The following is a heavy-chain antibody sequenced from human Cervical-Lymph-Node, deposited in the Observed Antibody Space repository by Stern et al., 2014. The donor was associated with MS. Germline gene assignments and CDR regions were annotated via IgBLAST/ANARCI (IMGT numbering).Heavy chain of an antibody. Sequence: EVHLVESGAEVKKPGESLKISCRTSGYTFSNFWIGWVRQMHGKGLEWMGVIYPADSDTTYSPSFQGQVTISADESISTAYLQWRSLKASDTAMYYCVRRRDSAGYDTFDLWGQGTMLIVSS. CDR2: IYPADSDT. J-gene: IGHJ3*01. D-gene: IGHD3-22*01. V-gene: IGHV5-51*01. CDR1: GYTFSNFW. CDR3: VRRRDSAGYDTFDL.